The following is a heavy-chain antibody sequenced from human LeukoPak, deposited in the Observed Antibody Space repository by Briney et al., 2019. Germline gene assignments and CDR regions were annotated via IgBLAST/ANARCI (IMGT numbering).Heavy chain of an antibody. CDR3: ATGGGAARLYYYYYMDV. D-gene: IGHD6-6*01. V-gene: IGHV1-2*02. Sequence: ASVKVSCKASGYTFTGYYMHWVRQAPGQGLEWMGWINPNSGGTNYAQKFQGKVTMTEDTSTDTAYMELCSLRSEDTAVYYCATGGGAARLYYYYYMDVWGKGTTVTVSS. J-gene: IGHJ6*03. CDR1: GYTFTGYY. CDR2: INPNSGGT.